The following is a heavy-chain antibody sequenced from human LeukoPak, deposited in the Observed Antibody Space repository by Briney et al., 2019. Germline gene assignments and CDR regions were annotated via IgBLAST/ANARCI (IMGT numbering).Heavy chain of an antibody. CDR1: GFTFSSYG. CDR2: ISYDGSNK. V-gene: IGHV3-30*18. CDR3: GKASGFDY. J-gene: IGHJ4*02. Sequence: PGRSLRLSCAASGFTFSSYGMHWVRQAPGKGLEWVAVISYDGSNKYYADSVKGRFTISRDNSKNTLYLQMNSLRAEDTAVYYCGKASGFDYWGQGTLVTVS.